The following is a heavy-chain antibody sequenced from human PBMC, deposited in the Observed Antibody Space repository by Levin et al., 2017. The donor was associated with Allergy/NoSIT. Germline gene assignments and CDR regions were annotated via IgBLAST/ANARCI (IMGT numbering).Heavy chain of an antibody. CDR1: GGSFSGYY. J-gene: IGHJ4*02. CDR2: INHSGST. V-gene: IGHV4-34*01. CDR3: ARGSDYGDY. Sequence: SQTLSLTCVVYGGSFSGYYWSWIRQPPGKGLEWIGEINHSGSTNYNPSLKSRVTISVDTSKNQFSLKLRSVTAADTAVYYCARGSDYGDYWGQGTLVTVSS.